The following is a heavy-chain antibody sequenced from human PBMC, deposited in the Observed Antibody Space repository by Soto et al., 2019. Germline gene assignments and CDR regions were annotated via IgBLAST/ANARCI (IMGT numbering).Heavy chain of an antibody. Sequence: EVQLLESGGGLVQPGGSLRLSCAASGFTFSNYGVSWVRQAPGKGLECVSAITNNSDYKYYADSVKGRFIVSRDNSKSTWFLEMNSLRAEDTAVDYCAKGYSTGWHSSLNSWGQGTLVIVSS. CDR1: GFTFSNYG. CDR3: AKGYSTGWHSSLNS. J-gene: IGHJ4*02. D-gene: IGHD2-8*02. V-gene: IGHV3-23*01. CDR2: ITNNSDYK.